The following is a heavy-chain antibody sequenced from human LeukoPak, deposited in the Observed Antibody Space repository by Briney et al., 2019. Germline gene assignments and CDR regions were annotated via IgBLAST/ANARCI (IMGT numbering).Heavy chain of an antibody. CDR1: GVSFCVYY. V-gene: IGHV4-34*01. J-gene: IGHJ4*02. Sequence: SETLSLTCAVYGVSFCVYYWSWIPQPPGKGREGIGQINHSGSTNYNPSLKSRVTISVHTSKHQFSLKRSSVTAADTAVNYCARGKFSGRNGEFDHWGQGTLVTVS. CDR2: INHSGST. CDR3: ARGKFSGRNGEFDH. D-gene: IGHD3-10*01.